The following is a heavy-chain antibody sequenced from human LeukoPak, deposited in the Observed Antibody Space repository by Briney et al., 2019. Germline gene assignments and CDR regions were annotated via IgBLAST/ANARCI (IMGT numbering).Heavy chain of an antibody. CDR1: GFTFSSYA. J-gene: IGHJ4*02. CDR2: ISYDGSNK. D-gene: IGHD3-22*01. Sequence: RGSLRLSCAASGFTFSSYAMHWVRQAPGKGLEWVAVISYDGSNKYYADSVKGRFTISRDNSKNTLYLQMNSLRAEDTAVYYCASLLDSSGYSLVPPRDYWGQGTLVTVSS. V-gene: IGHV3-30*04. CDR3: ASLLDSSGYSLVPPRDY.